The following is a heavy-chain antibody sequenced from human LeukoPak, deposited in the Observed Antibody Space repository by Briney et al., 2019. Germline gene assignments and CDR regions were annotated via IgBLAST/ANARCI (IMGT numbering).Heavy chain of an antibody. Sequence: SETLSLTCAVYGGSFSGYYWSWIRQPPGKGLEWIREINHSGSTNYNPSLKSRVTISVDTSKNQFSLKLSSVTAADTAVYYCARGPGQWLVLDYWGQGTLVTVSS. CDR3: ARGPGQWLVLDY. J-gene: IGHJ4*02. CDR1: GGSFSGYY. CDR2: INHSGST. D-gene: IGHD6-19*01. V-gene: IGHV4-34*01.